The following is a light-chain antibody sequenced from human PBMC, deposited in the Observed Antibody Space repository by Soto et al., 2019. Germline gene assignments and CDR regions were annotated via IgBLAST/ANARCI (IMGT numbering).Light chain of an antibody. CDR2: EVS. V-gene: IGLV2-8*01. Sequence: QSVLTQPPSASGSPGQSVTISCTGTSSDVGGYNYVSWYQQHPGKAPKLMIYEVSKRPSGAPDRFSGSKSGNTASLTVSGLQAEDEADYYCNSYAGSNVYVFGTGTKVTVL. CDR3: NSYAGSNVYV. CDR1: SSDVGGYNY. J-gene: IGLJ1*01.